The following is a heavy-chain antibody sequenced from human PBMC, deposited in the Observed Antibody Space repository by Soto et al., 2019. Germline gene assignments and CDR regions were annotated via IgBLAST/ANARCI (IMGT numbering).Heavy chain of an antibody. D-gene: IGHD3-10*01. CDR2: IKQDGSEK. Sequence: HPGGSLRLSCAASGFTFSSYWMSWVRQAPGKGLEWVANIKQDGSEKYYVDSVKGRFTISRDNAKNSLYLQMNSLRAEDTAVYYCARATLWFGELLPRFDYWGQGTLVTVSS. J-gene: IGHJ4*02. V-gene: IGHV3-7*03. CDR3: ARATLWFGELLPRFDY. CDR1: GFTFSSYW.